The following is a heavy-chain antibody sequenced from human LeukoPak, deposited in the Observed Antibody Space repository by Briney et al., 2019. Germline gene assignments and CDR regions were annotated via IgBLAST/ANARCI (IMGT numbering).Heavy chain of an antibody. V-gene: IGHV4-34*01. CDR2: INHSGST. J-gene: IGHJ5*02. Sequence: PSETLSLTCAVYGGSFSGYYWSWIRQPPGKGLEWIGEINHSGSTNYNPSLKSRVTISVDTSKNQFSLKLSSVTAADTAVYYCARARLIVATRWFDPWGQGTLVTVSS. CDR1: GGSFSGYY. CDR3: ARARLIVATRWFDP. D-gene: IGHD5-12*01.